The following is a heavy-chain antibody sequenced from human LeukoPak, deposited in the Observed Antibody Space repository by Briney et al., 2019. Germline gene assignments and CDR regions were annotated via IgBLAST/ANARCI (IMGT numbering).Heavy chain of an antibody. CDR2: ISSSSSYI. CDR1: GFTFSSYS. D-gene: IGHD3-22*01. CDR3: ARGRVINYYDSSGLTQRGYFDY. J-gene: IGHJ4*02. Sequence: GGSLRLSCAASGFTFSSYSMNWVRQAPGKGLEWVSSISSSSSYIYYADSVKGRFTISRDNSKNTLYLQMNSLRAEDTAVYYRARGRVINYYDSSGLTQRGYFDYWGQGTLVTVSS. V-gene: IGHV3-21*01.